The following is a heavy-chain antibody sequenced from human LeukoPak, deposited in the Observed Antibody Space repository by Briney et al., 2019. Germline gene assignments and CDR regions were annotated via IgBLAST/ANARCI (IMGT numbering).Heavy chain of an antibody. CDR3: ARDFAVTTQKYYYYYGMDV. CDR1: GYTFTSYD. V-gene: IGHV1-8*01. Sequence: ASVKVSCKASGYTFTSYDINWVRQATGQGLEWMGWMNPNSGNTGYAQKFQGRVTMTRNTSISTAYMELSSLRSDDTAVYYCARDFAVTTQKYYYYYGMDVWGQGTTVTVSS. CDR2: MNPNSGNT. D-gene: IGHD4-11*01. J-gene: IGHJ6*02.